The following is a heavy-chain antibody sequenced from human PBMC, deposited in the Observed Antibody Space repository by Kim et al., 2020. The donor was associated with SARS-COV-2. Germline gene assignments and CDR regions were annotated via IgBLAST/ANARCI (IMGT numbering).Heavy chain of an antibody. CDR3: ARDYGDFYFDY. D-gene: IGHD3-3*01. J-gene: IGHJ4*02. CDR2: SR. Sequence: SRYNTDDVKGRITITREHSKNTLYLQMNSLRAEDTAGYYCARDYGDFYFDYWGQGTLVTVSS. V-gene: IGHV3-53*01.